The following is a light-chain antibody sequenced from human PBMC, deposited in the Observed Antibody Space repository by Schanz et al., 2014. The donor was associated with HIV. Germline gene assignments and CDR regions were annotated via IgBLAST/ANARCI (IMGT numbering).Light chain of an antibody. J-gene: IGKJ5*01. CDR2: QAS. CDR1: QSISGR. V-gene: IGKV1-5*03. Sequence: DIRMTQSPSTLSASVGDRVTITCRASQSISGRLAWYQQKPGKAPKRLIYQASRLGSGVPSTFSGSGSGTDFSLTISSLQPDDFATYYCQQLNSYPLTFGQGTRLEIK. CDR3: QQLNSYPLT.